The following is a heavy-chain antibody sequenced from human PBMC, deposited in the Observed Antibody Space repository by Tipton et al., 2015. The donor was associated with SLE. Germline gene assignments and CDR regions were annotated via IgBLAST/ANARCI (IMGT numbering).Heavy chain of an antibody. CDR3: ARQLNRCDIFTASQLSWFDY. D-gene: IGHD3-9*01. J-gene: IGHJ4*01. CDR2: IYAGDSDT. Sequence: VQLVQSGAEVKKPGESLKISCKGSGYSFSSYWIGWVRQMPGKGLEWMGIIYAGDSDTKYSPSFQGQVTISVDESINTAYLQWSSLQASDTAMYYCARQLNRCDIFTASQLSWFDYWGHGTMVTVSS. CDR1: GYSFSSYW. V-gene: IGHV5-51*01.